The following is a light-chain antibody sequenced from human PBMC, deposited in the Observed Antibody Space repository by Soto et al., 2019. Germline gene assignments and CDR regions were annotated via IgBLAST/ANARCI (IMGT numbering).Light chain of an antibody. CDR3: EQYGNSPPEYT. J-gene: IGKJ2*01. CDR2: AAS. CDR1: QSVSSSY. Sequence: EIGLTQSPGTLSSSPGERATLSCRASQSVSSSYVAWHQQKPGQAPMLLIYAASSRATGIPDRFSGGGSGTDVALTISRLAPEDFAVYYCEQYGNSPPEYTFGRGTKVEIK. V-gene: IGKV3-20*01.